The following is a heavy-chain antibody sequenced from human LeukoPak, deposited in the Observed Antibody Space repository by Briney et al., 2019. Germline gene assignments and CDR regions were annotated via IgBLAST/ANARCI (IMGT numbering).Heavy chain of an antibody. V-gene: IGHV5-51*01. CDR1: GYSFTSYW. Sequence: GESLKISCKGSGYSFTSYWIGWVRQMPGKGLEWMGIIYPGDSDTRYSPSFQGQVTISADKSISTAYLQWSSLKASDTAMYYCARRAVTAMVLGDFDYWGQETLVTVSS. D-gene: IGHD5-18*01. J-gene: IGHJ4*02. CDR3: ARRAVTAMVLGDFDY. CDR2: IYPGDSDT.